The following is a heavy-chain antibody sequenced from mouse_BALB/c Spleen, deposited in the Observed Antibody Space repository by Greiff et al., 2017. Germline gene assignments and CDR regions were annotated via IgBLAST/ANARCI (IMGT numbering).Heavy chain of an antibody. CDR1: GYTFTSYV. Sequence: VQLKESGPELVKPGASVKMSCKASGYTFTSYVMHWVKQKPGQGLEWIGYINPYNDGTKYNEKFKGKATLTSDTSSSTAYMELSSLTSEDSAVYYCAQGYDEMDYWGQGTSVTVSS. CDR3: AQGYDEMDY. CDR2: INPYNDGT. J-gene: IGHJ4*01. D-gene: IGHD2-2*01. V-gene: IGHV1-14*01.